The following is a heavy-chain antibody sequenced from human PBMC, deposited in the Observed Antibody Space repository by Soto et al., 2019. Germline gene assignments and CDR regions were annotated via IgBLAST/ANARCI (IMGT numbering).Heavy chain of an antibody. J-gene: IGHJ5*02. CDR2: IYPGDSDT. V-gene: IGHV5-51*01. CDR3: ARGGEYCTNGVCYYSWFDP. D-gene: IGHD2-8*01. CDR1: GYSFTSYW. Sequence: PGESLKISCKGSGYSFTSYWIGWVRQMPGKGLEWMGIIYPGDSDTRYSPSFQGQVTISADKSISTAYLQWSSLKASDTAMYYCARGGEYCTNGVCYYSWFDPWGQGTLVTVSS.